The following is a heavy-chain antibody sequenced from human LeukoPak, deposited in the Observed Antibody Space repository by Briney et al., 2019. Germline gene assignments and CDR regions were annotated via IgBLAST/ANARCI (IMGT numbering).Heavy chain of an antibody. CDR2: IEQVGSER. CDR1: GFSFSRFW. V-gene: IGHV3-7*03. Sequence: PGGSLRLSCAASGFSFSRFWMSWVRQAPGKGLEWVANIEQVGSERYYVDSVKGRFTISRDNVKNSAYLQMNSLRAEDTALYYCARDHRGVFDYWGQGTLVTVSS. D-gene: IGHD3-10*01. J-gene: IGHJ4*02. CDR3: ARDHRGVFDY.